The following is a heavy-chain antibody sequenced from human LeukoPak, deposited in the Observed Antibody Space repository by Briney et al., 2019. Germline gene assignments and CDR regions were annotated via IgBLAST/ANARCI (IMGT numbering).Heavy chain of an antibody. D-gene: IGHD6-6*01. J-gene: IGHJ6*03. V-gene: IGHV3-9*01. CDR3: AKDAGVGSSSLSYYWYIDF. CDR1: GFTFGDYG. CDR2: INWSSGHK. Sequence: SLRLSCAASGFTFGDYGMHWVRQAPGKGLEWVSSINWSSGHKAYAASVEGRFTISRDNTKNFLYLQMSSLRPDDTAFYYCAKDAGVGSSSLSYYWYIDFWGKGTTVIVS.